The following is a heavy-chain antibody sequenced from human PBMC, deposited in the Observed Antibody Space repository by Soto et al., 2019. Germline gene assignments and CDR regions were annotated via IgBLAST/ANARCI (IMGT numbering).Heavy chain of an antibody. J-gene: IGHJ6*02. CDR2: ISSSSSTI. D-gene: IGHD4-17*01. Sequence: EVQLVESGGGLVQPGGSLRLSCAAYGFTFSSYSMNWVRQSPGKGLEWVSYISSSSSTIYYADSVKGRFTISRDNAKNSLYLQMNSLRDEDTAVYYCARTTVTTFYYYGMDVWGQGTTVTVSS. CDR3: ARTTVTTFYYYGMDV. V-gene: IGHV3-48*02. CDR1: GFTFSSYS.